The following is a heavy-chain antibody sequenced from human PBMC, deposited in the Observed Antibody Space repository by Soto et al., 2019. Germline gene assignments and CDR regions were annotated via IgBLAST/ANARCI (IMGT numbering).Heavy chain of an antibody. CDR2: IKQDGSQK. D-gene: IGHD2-15*01. J-gene: IGHJ6*02. V-gene: IGHV3-7*05. CDR3: ARDRPVGPILGYCSGGSCYYYYGMDV. Sequence: GGSLRLSCAASGSTFSTYWMTWVRQAPGKGLEWVANIKQDGSQKYYVDSVKGRFTISRDNAKNSLYLQMNSLRAEDTAVYYCARDRPVGPILGYCSGGSCYYYYGMDVWGQGTTVTVSS. CDR1: GSTFSTYW.